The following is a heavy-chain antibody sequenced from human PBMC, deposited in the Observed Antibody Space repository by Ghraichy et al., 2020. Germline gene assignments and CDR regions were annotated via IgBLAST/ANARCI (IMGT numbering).Heavy chain of an antibody. CDR2: INHSGST. Sequence: SETLSLTCAVYGGSFSGYYWSWIRQPPGKGLEWIGEINHSGSTNYNPSLKSRVTISVDTSKNQFSLKLSSVTAADTAVYYCARGITIFGVVIGAFDIWGQGTMVTVSS. CDR3: ARGITIFGVVIGAFDI. V-gene: IGHV4-34*01. J-gene: IGHJ3*02. D-gene: IGHD3-3*01. CDR1: GGSFSGYY.